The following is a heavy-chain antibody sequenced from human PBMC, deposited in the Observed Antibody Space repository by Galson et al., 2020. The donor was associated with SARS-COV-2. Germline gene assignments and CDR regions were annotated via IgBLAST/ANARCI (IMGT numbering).Heavy chain of an antibody. CDR2: MSSDGSHK. Sequence: QAGGSLRLSCAASGFTFSSYGMHWVRQAPGKGLDWVAVMSSDGSHKYYAASVTGRVTISRDNSKNTLYLQLDSLRAEDTAVYYCARQIPAVGQWLFDSWGQGTLLSVSS. CDR1: GFTFSSYG. V-gene: IGHV3-30*19. D-gene: IGHD6-19*01. J-gene: IGHJ4*02. CDR3: ARQIPAVGQWLFDS.